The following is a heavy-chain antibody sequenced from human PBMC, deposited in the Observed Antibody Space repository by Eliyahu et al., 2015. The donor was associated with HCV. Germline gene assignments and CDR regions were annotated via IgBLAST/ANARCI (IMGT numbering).Heavy chain of an antibody. D-gene: IGHD6-13*01. CDR2: INQDGSET. V-gene: IGHV3-7*01. CDR3: ARRAGTINY. CDR1: GFTFSNYW. Sequence: SCAASGFTFSNYWMSWVRQAPGKGLEWVANINQDGSETYYVDSVKGRFTLSRDNAKNSLFLQMNNLRAEDTALYYCARRAGTINYWGQGTLVTVSS. J-gene: IGHJ4*02.